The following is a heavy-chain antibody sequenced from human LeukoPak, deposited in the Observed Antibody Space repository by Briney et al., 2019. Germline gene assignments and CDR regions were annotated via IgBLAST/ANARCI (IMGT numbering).Heavy chain of an antibody. D-gene: IGHD6-19*01. J-gene: IGHJ6*03. Sequence: SETLSLTCTVSGYSINSGYYWGWIRQPPGKGLEWIASINHSGTTYYSPSLRSRVTISVDTSKNQFSLKLSSVTAADTAVYYCSRLAVAGYYYYYYYYMEVWGKGTTVTVSS. CDR2: INHSGTT. V-gene: IGHV4-38-2*02. CDR1: GYSINSGYY. CDR3: SRLAVAGYYYYYYYYMEV.